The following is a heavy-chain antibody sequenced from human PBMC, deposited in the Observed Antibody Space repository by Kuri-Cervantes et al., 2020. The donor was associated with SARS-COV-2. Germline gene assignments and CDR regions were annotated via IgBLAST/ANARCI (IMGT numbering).Heavy chain of an antibody. Sequence: SGPTLVKPTQTLTLTCTFSGFSLSTSGVGVGWIRQPPGKALEWLALIYWDDDKRYSPSLKSRLTTTKDTSKNQVVLTMTNMDPVDTATYYCAHTKGLTIFVVVTPYYYYMDVWGKGTTVTVSS. CDR1: GFSLSTSGVG. D-gene: IGHD3-3*01. J-gene: IGHJ6*03. CDR3: AHTKGLTIFVVVTPYYYYMDV. V-gene: IGHV2-5*02. CDR2: IYWDDDK.